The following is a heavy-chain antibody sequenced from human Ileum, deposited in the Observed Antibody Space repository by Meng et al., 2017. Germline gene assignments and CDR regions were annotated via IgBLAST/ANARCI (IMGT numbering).Heavy chain of an antibody. CDR1: GYTFTNYG. J-gene: IGHJ4*02. CDR3: AREPRRFDH. V-gene: IGHV7-4-1*02. CDR2: INTNAGDP. Sequence: QVKRVQSGGEVKNPGASVKVSCKGSGYTFTNYGMNWVRQAPGQGLEWMGWINTNAGDPTYAQAFTGRFVFSLDTSVNTAYLQISSLKAEDTAIYYCAREPRRFDHWGQGTLVTVSS.